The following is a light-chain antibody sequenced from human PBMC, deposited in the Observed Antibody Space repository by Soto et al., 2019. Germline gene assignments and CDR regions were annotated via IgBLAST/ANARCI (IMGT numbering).Light chain of an antibody. CDR1: QGIHSY. V-gene: IGKV1-9*01. Sequence: DIQLTQSPSFLSASVGDRVTITCRASQGIHSYLVWYQQKLGTAPKLLIYAASTLQSGVPSRFSGSGSGTEFTLTISSLHHEDFATYYWQQSLSYPFTFGPGTTVDI. CDR3: QQSLSYPFT. CDR2: AAS. J-gene: IGKJ3*01.